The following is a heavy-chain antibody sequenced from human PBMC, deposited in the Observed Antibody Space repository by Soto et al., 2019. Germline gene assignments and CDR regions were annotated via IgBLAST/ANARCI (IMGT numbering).Heavy chain of an antibody. CDR1: GGSISSYY. V-gene: IGHV4-59*08. Sequence: SETLSLTCTVSGGSISSYYWSWIRQPPGKGLEWIGYIYYSGSTNYNPSLKSRVTISVDTSKNQFSLKLSSVTAADTAVYYCARHVDAREDGWFDPWGQGTLVTVSS. CDR2: IYYSGST. J-gene: IGHJ5*02. CDR3: ARHVDAREDGWFDP. D-gene: IGHD1-26*01.